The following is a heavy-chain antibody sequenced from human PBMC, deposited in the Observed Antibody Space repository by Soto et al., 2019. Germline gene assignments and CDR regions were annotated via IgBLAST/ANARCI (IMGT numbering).Heavy chain of an antibody. CDR3: ASLKPIVVVPAATGWFDP. J-gene: IGHJ5*02. D-gene: IGHD2-2*01. V-gene: IGHV1-69*01. CDR2: IIPIFGTA. Sequence: QVQLVQSGAEVKKPGSSVKVSCKASGGTFSSYAISWVRQAPGQGLEWMGGIIPIFGTANYAQKFQGRVTITADESTSTAYMELSSLRSEDTAVYYCASLKPIVVVPAATGWFDPWGQGTLVTGSS. CDR1: GGTFSSYA.